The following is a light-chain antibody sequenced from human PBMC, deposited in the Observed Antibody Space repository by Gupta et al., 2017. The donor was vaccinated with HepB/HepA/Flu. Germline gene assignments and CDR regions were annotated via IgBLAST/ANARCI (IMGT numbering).Light chain of an antibody. CDR3: QQLNSYPPEVFT. V-gene: IGKV1-9*01. CDR1: QGISSY. Sequence: DIQLTQSPSFLSASVGDRVTITCRASQGISSYLAWYQQKPGKAPKLLIYAASTLQSGVPSRFSGSGSGTEFTLTISGLQPEDFATYYCQQLNSYPPEVFTFGPGTKVDIK. CDR2: AAS. J-gene: IGKJ3*01.